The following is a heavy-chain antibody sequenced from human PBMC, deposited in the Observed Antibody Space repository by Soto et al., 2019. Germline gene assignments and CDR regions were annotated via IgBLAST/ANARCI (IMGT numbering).Heavy chain of an antibody. V-gene: IGHV4-31*03. D-gene: IGHD3-10*01. J-gene: IGHJ4*02. CDR1: GGSNSSGGYY. CDR3: ARERSGFSHRDHHYFDY. CDR2: IYYSGST. Sequence: TRTVAGGSNSSGGYYWSWIRQQPGEGLEWIGYIYYSGSTYYNPSLKSRVSISVDTSKNQFSLKLSSVTAADTAEYYCARERSGFSHRDHHYFDYWGQGTLVTVSS.